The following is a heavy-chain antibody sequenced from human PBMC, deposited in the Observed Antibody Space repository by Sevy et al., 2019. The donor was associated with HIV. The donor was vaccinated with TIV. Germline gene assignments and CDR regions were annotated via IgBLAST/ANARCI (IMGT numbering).Heavy chain of an antibody. J-gene: IGHJ6*02. Sequence: GGSLRLSCAASGSTFSSYGMHWVRQAPAKGLEWVAVIWYDGSNKYYADSVKGRVTISRDNSKNTLFLQMNSLRDEDTAVYYCARGLAALPGYYYGMDVWGQGTTVTVSS. V-gene: IGHV3-33*01. CDR2: IWYDGSNK. D-gene: IGHD6-6*01. CDR1: GSTFSSYG. CDR3: ARGLAALPGYYYGMDV.